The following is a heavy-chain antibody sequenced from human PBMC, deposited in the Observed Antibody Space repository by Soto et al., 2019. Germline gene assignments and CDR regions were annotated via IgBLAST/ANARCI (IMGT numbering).Heavy chain of an antibody. V-gene: IGHV4-4*02. CDR1: GGSISSGHW. Sequence: QVQLQESGPGLVKPAGTLSLTCTLSGGSISSGHWWTWVRQPPGKGLEWIGEIYPTGSTYYNPSLESRVTISLDKSKNQFSLKLRSVTAADTAVYYCARWRNNGSRSWYLDLWGRGTLVIVSS. D-gene: IGHD1-26*01. CDR2: IYPTGST. CDR3: ARWRNNGSRSWYLDL. J-gene: IGHJ2*01.